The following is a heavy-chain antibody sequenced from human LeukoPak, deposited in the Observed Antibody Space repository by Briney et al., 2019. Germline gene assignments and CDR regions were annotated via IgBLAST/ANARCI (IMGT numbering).Heavy chain of an antibody. D-gene: IGHD6-13*01. CDR3: ARDLAAAGTIDP. V-gene: IGHV4-59*01. Sequence: SETLSLTCTVSGGSIRTYYWSWIRQPPGKGLEWIGYIYHSGSTNYNPSLKSRATISEDTSKNQFSLKLSSVTAADTAVYYCARDLAAAGTIDPWGQGTLVTVSS. CDR1: GGSIRTYY. CDR2: IYHSGST. J-gene: IGHJ5*02.